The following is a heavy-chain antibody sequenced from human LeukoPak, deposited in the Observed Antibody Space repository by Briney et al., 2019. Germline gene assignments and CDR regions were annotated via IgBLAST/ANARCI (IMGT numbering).Heavy chain of an antibody. CDR3: ARGYEGYYDSSGYFDY. D-gene: IGHD3-22*01. CDR2: IYYSGST. V-gene: IGHV4-39*07. J-gene: IGHJ4*02. Sequence: SETLSLTCTVSGGSISSSSYYWGWIRQPPGKGLEWIGSIYYSGSTYYNPSLKSRVTISVDTSKNQFSLKLSSVTAADTAVYYCARGYEGYYDSSGYFDYWGQGTLVTVSS. CDR1: GGSISSSSYY.